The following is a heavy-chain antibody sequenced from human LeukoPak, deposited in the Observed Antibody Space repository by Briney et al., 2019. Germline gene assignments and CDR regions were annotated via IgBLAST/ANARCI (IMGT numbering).Heavy chain of an antibody. J-gene: IGHJ3*02. V-gene: IGHV1-2*02. CDR2: INPNSGGT. CDR3: ARVEGYYDSSGWKDAFDI. D-gene: IGHD3-22*01. Sequence: ASVKVSCKASGYTFTGYYMHWVRQAPGQGLEWMGWINPNSGGTNYAQKFQGRVTMTRDTSISTAYMELSRLRSDDTAVYYCARVEGYYDSSGWKDAFDIWGQGTMVTVSS. CDR1: GYTFTGYY.